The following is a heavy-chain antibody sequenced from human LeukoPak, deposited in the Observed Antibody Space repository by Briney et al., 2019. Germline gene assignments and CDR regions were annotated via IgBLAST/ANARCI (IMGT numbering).Heavy chain of an antibody. CDR2: IHDSGST. Sequence: PSETLSLTCTVSYDFMNNYYWSWIRQAPRKGLEWIGYIHDSGSTNIKHFLRTRVTISMDASKTPFSLRLTSVTAADTAVYYCARHLWRRTDDDSSINWEAFDYWGQGTLVTVSS. J-gene: IGHJ4*02. CDR1: YDFMNNYY. V-gene: IGHV4-59*08. CDR3: ARHLWRRTDDDSSINWEAFDY. D-gene: IGHD3-22*01.